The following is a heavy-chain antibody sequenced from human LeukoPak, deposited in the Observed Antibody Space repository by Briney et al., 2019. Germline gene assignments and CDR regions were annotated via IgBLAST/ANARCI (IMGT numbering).Heavy chain of an antibody. J-gene: IGHJ4*02. D-gene: IGHD4-17*01. V-gene: IGHV2-70*11. CDR1: GFSLGTSGIC. CDR3: ARQSDYGDLFDY. CDR2: IDWDDDK. Sequence: SGPALVKPTQTLTLTCTFSGFSLGTSGICVSWIRQPPGKALEWLARIDWDDDKYYSTSLKTRLTISKDTSKNQVVLTMTNMDPVDTATYYCARQSDYGDLFDYWGQGTLVTVSS.